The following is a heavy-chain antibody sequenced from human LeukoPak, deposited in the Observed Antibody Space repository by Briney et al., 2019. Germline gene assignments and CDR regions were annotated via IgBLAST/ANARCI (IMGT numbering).Heavy chain of an antibody. CDR2: IPYDGTNE. CDR3: ARAGGCSGGSCYYYYYGMDV. CDR1: GFTFNTYT. V-gene: IGHV3-30*04. J-gene: IGHJ6*04. Sequence: GGSLRLSCAASGFTFNTYTMNWVRQAPGKGLEWVALIPYDGTNEYYADSVKGRFTISRDNSKNTVSVQMNSLRIEDTAVYYCARAGGCSGGSCYYYYYGMDVWGKGTTVTVSS. D-gene: IGHD2-15*01.